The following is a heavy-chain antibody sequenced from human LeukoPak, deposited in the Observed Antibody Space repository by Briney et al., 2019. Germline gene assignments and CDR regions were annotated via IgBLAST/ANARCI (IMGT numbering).Heavy chain of an antibody. CDR3: ARNPYGSGSYSPGWYFDL. V-gene: IGHV4-31*03. Sequence: QASQTLSLTCTVSGGSISSGGYYWSWIRQHPGKGLEWIGYIYYSGSTYYNPTLKSRVTISVDTSKNQFSLKLSSVTAADTAVYYCARNPYGSGSYSPGWYFDLWGRGTLVTVSS. D-gene: IGHD3-10*01. CDR1: GGSISSGGYY. J-gene: IGHJ2*01. CDR2: IYYSGST.